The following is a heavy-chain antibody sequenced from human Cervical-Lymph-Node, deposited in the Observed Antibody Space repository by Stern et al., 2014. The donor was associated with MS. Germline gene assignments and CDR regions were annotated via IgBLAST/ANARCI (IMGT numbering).Heavy chain of an antibody. CDR1: GFTFSSYT. J-gene: IGHJ4*02. D-gene: IGHD1-26*01. CDR2: ISSSSNHI. CDR3: AREVHMWELLDY. Sequence: EVQLVESGGGLVKPGGSLRLSCAASGFTFSSYTMNWVRQAPGKGLEWVSVISSSSNHIYYADSVKGRFTISRDDAKNSLYLQMNSLRAEDTAVYYCAREVHMWELLDYWGQGTLVTVSS. V-gene: IGHV3-21*01.